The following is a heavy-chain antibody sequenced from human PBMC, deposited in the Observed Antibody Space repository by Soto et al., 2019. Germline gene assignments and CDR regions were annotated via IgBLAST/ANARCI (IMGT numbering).Heavy chain of an antibody. J-gene: IGHJ1*01. Sequence: EVQLVESGGGLEQPGRSLRLSCTVSGFIFEDFAMHWVRQPPGQGLEWVSGINWNGVNKGYAESVLGRFTISRDNAKKSLYLDMNYLRPEDTALYFCAKDVDRLGELWGYFQNWGQGTLGTVSS. CDR1: GFIFEDFA. CDR3: AKDVDRLGELWGYFQN. D-gene: IGHD3-16*01. V-gene: IGHV3-9*01. CDR2: INWNGVNK.